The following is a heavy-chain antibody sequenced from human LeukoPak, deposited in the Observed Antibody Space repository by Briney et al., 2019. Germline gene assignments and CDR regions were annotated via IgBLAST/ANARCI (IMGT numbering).Heavy chain of an antibody. CDR2: IYYSGST. CDR1: GVSISSYY. V-gene: IGHV4-59*08. Sequence: SETLSLTCTVSGVSISSYYWSWIRQPPGKGLEWIGYIYYSGSTNYNPSLKSRVTISVDTSKNQFSLKLSSVTAADTAVYYCARLNFAYSYGLFDYWGQGTLVTVSS. D-gene: IGHD5-18*01. J-gene: IGHJ4*02. CDR3: ARLNFAYSYGLFDY.